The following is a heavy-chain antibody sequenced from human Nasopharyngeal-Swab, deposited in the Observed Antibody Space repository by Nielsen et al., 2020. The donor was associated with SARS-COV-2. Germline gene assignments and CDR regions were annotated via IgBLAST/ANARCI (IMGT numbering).Heavy chain of an antibody. D-gene: IGHD2-15*01. Sequence: VRQAPGKGLEWVSFISNSASSIYYADSVKGRFTVSRDNAKNSLYLQMSSLRAEDTALYYCARLAARDILFDSWGQGTLVTVSS. V-gene: IGHV3-48*03. J-gene: IGHJ4*02. CDR2: ISNSASSI. CDR3: ARLAARDILFDS.